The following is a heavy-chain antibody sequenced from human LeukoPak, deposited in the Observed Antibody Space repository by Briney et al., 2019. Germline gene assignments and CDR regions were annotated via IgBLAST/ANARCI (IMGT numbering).Heavy chain of an antibody. J-gene: IGHJ4*02. CDR2: IYDSGTT. V-gene: IGHV4-4*07. Sequence: SETLSLTCTVSGGSISSYFWSWMRQPAGKGLEWIRRIYDSGTTTYNPSLRSRVTMSVDTSKNQLYLNLRYVTAADTAVYYCARKDGDYWGQGTLVTVSS. CDR3: ARKDGDY. CDR1: GGSISSYF.